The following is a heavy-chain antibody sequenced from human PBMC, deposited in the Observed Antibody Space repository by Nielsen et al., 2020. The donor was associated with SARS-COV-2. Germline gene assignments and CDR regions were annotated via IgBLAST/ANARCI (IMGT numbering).Heavy chain of an antibody. CDR3: VSQGVCSSTSCYGIMDY. D-gene: IGHD2-2*01. CDR1: GFTFSSYS. Sequence: GESLKISCAASGFTFSSYSMNWVRQAPGKGLEWVSSISSSSSYIYYADSVKGRFTISRDNAKNSLYLQMNSLRAEDTAVYYCVSQGVCSSTSCYGIMDYWGQGTLVTVSS. V-gene: IGHV3-21*01. J-gene: IGHJ4*02. CDR2: ISSSSSYI.